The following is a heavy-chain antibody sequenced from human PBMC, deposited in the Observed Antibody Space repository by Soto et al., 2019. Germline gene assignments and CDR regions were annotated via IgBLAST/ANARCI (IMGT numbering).Heavy chain of an antibody. Sequence: ASVKVSCKASGYTFTIYDITWVLQATGQGLEWMGWMNPNSGNTGCAQKFQGRVTMTRNTSISTAYMELSSLRSEDTAVYYCAREDYGGRPGYWGQGTLVTVSS. CDR3: AREDYGGRPGY. D-gene: IGHD4-17*01. V-gene: IGHV1-8*01. CDR2: MNPNSGNT. J-gene: IGHJ4*02. CDR1: GYTFTIYD.